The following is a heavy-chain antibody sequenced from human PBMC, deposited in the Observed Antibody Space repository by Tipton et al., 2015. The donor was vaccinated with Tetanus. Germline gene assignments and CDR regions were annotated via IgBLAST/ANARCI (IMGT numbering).Heavy chain of an antibody. V-gene: IGHV3-23*01. CDR2: ISGSGGAT. Sequence: SLRLSCAASGFTFSNYAMSWVRQAPGKGLEWVSVISGSGGATYYADSVKGRFTISRDNAKNSLFLQMNSLRAEDTAVYYCAREWPTTNRYYGMDVWGQGTTVTVSS. CDR1: GFTFSNYA. J-gene: IGHJ6*02. D-gene: IGHD1-14*01. CDR3: AREWPTTNRYYGMDV.